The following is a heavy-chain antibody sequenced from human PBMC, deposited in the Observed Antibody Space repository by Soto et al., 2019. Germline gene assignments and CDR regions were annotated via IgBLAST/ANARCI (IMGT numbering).Heavy chain of an antibody. CDR1: GFTFSSYG. J-gene: IGHJ4*02. Sequence: QVQLVESGGGVVQPGRSLRLSCAASGFTFSSYGMHWVHQAPGKGLEWVAVIWYDGSNKYYADSVKGRFTISRDNSKNTPYLQMNSLRAEDTAVYYCARDERKAAAGTLDYWGQGTLVTVSS. D-gene: IGHD6-13*01. V-gene: IGHV3-33*01. CDR2: IWYDGSNK. CDR3: ARDERKAAAGTLDY.